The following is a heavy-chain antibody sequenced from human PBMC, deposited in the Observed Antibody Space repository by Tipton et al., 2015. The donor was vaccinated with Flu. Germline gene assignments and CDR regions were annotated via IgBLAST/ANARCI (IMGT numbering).Heavy chain of an antibody. CDR3: AKADRPGGINYGDRYYFDY. Sequence: GSLRLSCAASGFTFSTYAMSWVRQAPGKGLEWVSTISTSADSTYYADSVTGRFTISRDNSKNTLYLQMNSLRAEDTAVYYCAKADRPGGINYGDRYYFDYWGQGTLVTVSS. J-gene: IGHJ4*02. V-gene: IGHV3-23*01. CDR2: ISTSADST. CDR1: GFTFSTYA. D-gene: IGHD4-17*01.